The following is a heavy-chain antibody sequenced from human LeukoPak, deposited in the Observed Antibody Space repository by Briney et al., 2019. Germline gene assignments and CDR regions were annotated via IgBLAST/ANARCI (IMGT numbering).Heavy chain of an antibody. D-gene: IGHD2-2*01. CDR3: TTEEGSTSWDLFSLDAFDI. J-gene: IGHJ3*02. CDR2: IKSKTDGGTT. V-gene: IGHV3-15*01. CDR1: GFTFSNAW. Sequence: GGSLRLSCAASGFTFSNAWMSWVRQAPGKGLEWVGRIKSKTDGGTTDYAAPVKGRFTISRDDSKNTLYLQMNSLKTEDTAVYYCTTEEGSTSWDLFSLDAFDIWGQGTMVTVSS.